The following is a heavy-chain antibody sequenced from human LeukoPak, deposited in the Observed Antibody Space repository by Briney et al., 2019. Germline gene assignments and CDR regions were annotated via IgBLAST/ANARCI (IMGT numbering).Heavy chain of an antibody. J-gene: IGHJ4*02. V-gene: IGHV1-2*02. D-gene: IGHD4-17*01. Sequence: ASVKVSCKASGYTFTGYYMHWVRQAPGQGLEWMGWINPNSGGTNYAQKFQGRVTMTRDTSISTAYMELSRLRSDDTAVYYCARDLLYGDYYFDYWGQGTLVTVSS. CDR2: INPNSGGT. CDR3: ARDLLYGDYYFDY. CDR1: GYTFTGYY.